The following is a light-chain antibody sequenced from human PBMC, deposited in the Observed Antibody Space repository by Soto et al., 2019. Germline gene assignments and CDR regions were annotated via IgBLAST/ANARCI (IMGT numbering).Light chain of an antibody. Sequence: EAGLTPSPSTLSMAPGGRAPLSCRASQTVSSNLGWYQQKPGQAPSLLMYNVSTRATGIPARFSGSGSGTEFTLTISSLQSEDFAVYYCQQYTSWPLTFGGGTKV. J-gene: IGKJ4*01. CDR1: QTVSSN. CDR2: NVS. CDR3: QQYTSWPLT. V-gene: IGKV3D-15*01.